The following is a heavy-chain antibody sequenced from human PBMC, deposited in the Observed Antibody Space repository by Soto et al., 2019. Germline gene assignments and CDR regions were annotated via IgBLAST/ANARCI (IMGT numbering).Heavy chain of an antibody. V-gene: IGHV3-21*01. J-gene: IGHJ6*02. CDR2: ISSSSSYI. D-gene: IGHD4-17*01. Sequence: GGSLRLSCAASGFTFSSYSMNWVRQAPGKGLEWVSSISSSSSYIYYADSVKGRFTISRDNAKNSLHLQMNSLRAEDTAVYYCARDNGDYGYYYYYYGMDVWGQGTTVTVSS. CDR3: ARDNGDYGYYYYYYGMDV. CDR1: GFTFSSYS.